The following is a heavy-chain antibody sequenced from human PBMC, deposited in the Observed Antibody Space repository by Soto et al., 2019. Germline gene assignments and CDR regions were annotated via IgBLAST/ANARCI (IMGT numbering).Heavy chain of an antibody. CDR1: GFTLTTYG. CDR2: MSYDGTKE. CDR3: AKDRGSGWCPNDY. Sequence: LRLSCAASGFTLTTYGMHWVRQAPGKGLEWVAAMSYDGTKESYADSVKGRFTISRDSSRNTLFLQLNSLRAEDTAVYYCAKDRGSGWCPNDYWGQGTLVTVSS. J-gene: IGHJ4*02. D-gene: IGHD6-19*01. V-gene: IGHV3-30*18.